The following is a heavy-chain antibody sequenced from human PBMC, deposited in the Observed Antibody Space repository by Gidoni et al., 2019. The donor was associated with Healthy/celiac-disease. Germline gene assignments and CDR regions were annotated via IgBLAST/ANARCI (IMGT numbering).Heavy chain of an antibody. Sequence: QLQLQESGPGLVKPSETLSPTCLVSGASISSSSYYWGWIRQPPGKGLEWIGSIYYSGSTYYNPSLKSRVTISVDTSKNQFSLKLSSVTAADTAVYYCARHGYGVDYWGQGTLVTVSS. CDR2: IYYSGST. CDR3: ARHGYGVDY. CDR1: GASISSSSYY. V-gene: IGHV4-39*01. J-gene: IGHJ4*02. D-gene: IGHD4-17*01.